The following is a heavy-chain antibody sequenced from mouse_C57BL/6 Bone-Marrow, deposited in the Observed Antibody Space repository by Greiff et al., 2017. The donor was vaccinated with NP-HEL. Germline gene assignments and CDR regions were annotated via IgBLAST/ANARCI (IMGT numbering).Heavy chain of an antibody. J-gene: IGHJ4*01. D-gene: IGHD3-3*01. Sequence: QVTLKVSGPGILQPSQTLSLTCSFSGFSLTSSGMGVGWIRQPSGKGLEWLAHIWWDDDKRYNTALKSRLTVSKDTSSNQVFLKIASVDTADTATYYCARIKWDRDYAMDYWGQGTSVTVSS. CDR2: IWWDDDK. CDR1: GFSLTSSGMG. CDR3: ARIKWDRDYAMDY. V-gene: IGHV8-8*01.